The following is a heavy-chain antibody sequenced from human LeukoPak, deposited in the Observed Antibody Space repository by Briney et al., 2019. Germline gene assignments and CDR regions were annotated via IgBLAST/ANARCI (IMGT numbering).Heavy chain of an antibody. CDR1: GGSISSGGYY. CDR3: AREVVSSSSGAFDY. V-gene: IGHV4-31*03. Sequence: PSETLSLTCTVSGGSISSGGYYWSWIHQHPGKCLEWIGYIYYSGSTYYNPSLKSRVTISVDTSKNQFSLKLSSVTAADTAVYYCAREVVSSSSGAFDYWGQGTLVTVSS. D-gene: IGHD6-6*01. J-gene: IGHJ4*02. CDR2: IYYSGST.